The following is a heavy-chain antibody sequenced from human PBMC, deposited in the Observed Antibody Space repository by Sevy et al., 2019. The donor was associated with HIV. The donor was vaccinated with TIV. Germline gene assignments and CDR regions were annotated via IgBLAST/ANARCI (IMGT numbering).Heavy chain of an antibody. D-gene: IGHD5-18*01. Sequence: GGSLRLSCAASGFAFSSYGIHWVRQAPGKGLEWVAVVSYDGSNKYYADSVEGRFTISRDNSKNTLSLQMNNLRAEDTAVYYCAKTPGYSYGYYFDYWCQGTLVTVSS. CDR3: AKTPGYSYGYYFDY. V-gene: IGHV3-30*18. CDR1: GFAFSSYG. J-gene: IGHJ4*02. CDR2: VSYDGSNK.